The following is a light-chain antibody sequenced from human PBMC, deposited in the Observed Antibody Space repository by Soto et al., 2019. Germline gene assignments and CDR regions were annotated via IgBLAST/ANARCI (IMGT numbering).Light chain of an antibody. V-gene: IGLV2-14*03. Sequence: QSVLTQPASVSGSPGQSITISCIGTSSDVGAYNYVSWYQQHPGKPPKVMIYDVSHRPSGVSNRFSGSKSGNTASLTISGLQAEDEADYYCSSYTTNNNGVFGGGTKVTVL. CDR1: SSDVGAYNY. CDR3: SSYTTNNNGV. CDR2: DVS. J-gene: IGLJ2*01.